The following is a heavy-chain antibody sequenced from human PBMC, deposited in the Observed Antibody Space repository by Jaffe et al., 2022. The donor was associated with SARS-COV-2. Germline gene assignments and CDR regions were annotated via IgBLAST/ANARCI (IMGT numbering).Heavy chain of an antibody. CDR3: VKSKDWAAAGTGPFDY. CDR2: ISGSAGTT. J-gene: IGHJ4*02. Sequence: EVQLLESGGGLLQPGGSLRLSCLASGFTFRSYAMSWVRQAPGKGLEWVSSISGSAGTTYNADSVKGRFTISRDNSKNTLSLQMNSLRPDDTAVYYCVKSKDWAAAGTGPFDYWGQGTLVTVS. V-gene: IGHV3-23*01. CDR1: GFTFRSYA. D-gene: IGHD6-13*01.